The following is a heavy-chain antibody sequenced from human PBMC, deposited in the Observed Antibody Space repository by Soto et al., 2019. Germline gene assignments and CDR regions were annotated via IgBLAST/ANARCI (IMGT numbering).Heavy chain of an antibody. CDR3: ARDEQQLAFGKAHNWFDP. D-gene: IGHD6-13*01. J-gene: IGHJ5*02. Sequence: QVQLVQSGAEVKKPGASVKVSCKASGYTFTSYYMHWVRQAPGQGLEWMGIINPSGGSTSYAQKFQGRVTMTRDTSTSTVYMELSSLRSEDTAVYYCARDEQQLAFGKAHNWFDPWGQGTLVTVSS. CDR2: INPSGGST. CDR1: GYTFTSYY. V-gene: IGHV1-46*01.